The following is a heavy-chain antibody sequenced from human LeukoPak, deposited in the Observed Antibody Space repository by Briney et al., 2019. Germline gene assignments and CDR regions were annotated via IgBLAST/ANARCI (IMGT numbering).Heavy chain of an antibody. CDR1: GFTFSSYG. Sequence: GGSLRLSCAASGFTFSSYGMSWVRQAPGKGLEWVSAISGSGGSTYYADSVKGRFTISRDNSKNTLYLQMNSLRAEDTAVYYCAKGGGSGWYADFDYWGQGTLVTVSS. CDR2: ISGSGGST. CDR3: AKGGGSGWYADFDY. D-gene: IGHD6-19*01. V-gene: IGHV3-23*01. J-gene: IGHJ4*02.